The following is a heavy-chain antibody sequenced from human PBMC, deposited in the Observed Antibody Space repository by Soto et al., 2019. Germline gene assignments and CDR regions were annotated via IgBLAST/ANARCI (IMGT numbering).Heavy chain of an antibody. D-gene: IGHD3-3*01. CDR2: ISAYNGNT. V-gene: IGHV1-18*01. CDR3: ARDLRSTGYVFGVVYPNPTGSDP. Sequence: QVQLVQSGAEVKKPGASVKVSCKASGYTFTSYGISWVRQAPGQGLEWMGWISAYNGNTNYAQKLQGRVTMTTDTSTSTAYRERRSRRSDDTALYYWARDLRSTGYVFGVVYPNPTGSDPWGQGPLFTVSS. CDR1: GYTFTSYG. J-gene: IGHJ5*02.